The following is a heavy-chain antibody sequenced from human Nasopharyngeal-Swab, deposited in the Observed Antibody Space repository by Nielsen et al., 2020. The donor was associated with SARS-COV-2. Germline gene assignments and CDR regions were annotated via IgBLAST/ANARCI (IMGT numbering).Heavy chain of an antibody. Sequence: GGSLRLSCVTSGFIFSSTWMTWVRQAPGKGLEWVGRIQSKSAGGATDYAEPVKGRFTISRDDSTNTVYLQMNSLKTEDTAVYYCTRHQGRRFFDYWGQGTLVTVSS. CDR3: TRHQGRRFFDY. CDR2: IQSKSAGGAT. J-gene: IGHJ4*02. CDR1: GFIFSSTW. V-gene: IGHV3-15*01.